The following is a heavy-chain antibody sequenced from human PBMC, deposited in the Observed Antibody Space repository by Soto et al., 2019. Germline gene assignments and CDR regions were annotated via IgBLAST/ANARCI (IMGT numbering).Heavy chain of an antibody. CDR1: GGTFSSYT. Sequence: SVKVSCKASGGTFSSYTISWVRQAPGQGLEWMGRIIPILGIANYAQKFQGRVTITADTSTSTAYMELSSLRSDDTAVYYCARHDSSGYYYYFDYWGQGTLVTVSS. CDR2: IIPILGIA. CDR3: ARHDSSGYYYYFDY. V-gene: IGHV1-69*02. J-gene: IGHJ4*02. D-gene: IGHD3-22*01.